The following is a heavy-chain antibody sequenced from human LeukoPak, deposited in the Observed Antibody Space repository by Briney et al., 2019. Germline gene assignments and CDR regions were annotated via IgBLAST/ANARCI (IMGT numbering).Heavy chain of an antibody. CDR2: INHSGST. J-gene: IGHJ4*02. V-gene: IGHV4-34*01. D-gene: IGHD5-18*01. CDR1: GGSFSGYY. CDR3: ARGQGYSYAYALGY. Sequence: ASETLSLTCAVYGGSFSGYYWSWIRQPPGKGLEWIGEINHSGSTNYNPSLKSRVTISVDTSKNQFSLKLSSVTAADTAVYYCARGQGYSYAYALGYWGQGTLVTVSS.